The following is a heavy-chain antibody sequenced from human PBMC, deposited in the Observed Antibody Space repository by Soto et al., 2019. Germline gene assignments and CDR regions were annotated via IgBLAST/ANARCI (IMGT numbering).Heavy chain of an antibody. CDR2: ISYDGSNK. Sequence: GESLKISCAASGFTFSSYGMHWVRQAPGKGLEWVAVISYDGSNKYYADSVKGRFTISRDNSKNTLYLQMNSLRAEDTAVYYCAKYLYYYDSSGYPDYWGQGTLVTVSS. CDR3: AKYLYYYDSSGYPDY. V-gene: IGHV3-30*18. CDR1: GFTFSSYG. D-gene: IGHD3-22*01. J-gene: IGHJ4*02.